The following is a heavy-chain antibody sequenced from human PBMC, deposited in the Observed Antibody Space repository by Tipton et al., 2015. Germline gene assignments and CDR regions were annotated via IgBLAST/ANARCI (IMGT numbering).Heavy chain of an antibody. CDR2: IYDSGTI. CDR3: ARQVGATHFDY. Sequence: GLVKPSETLSLTCIVSGGPFRHFYWNWIRQSPGKGLEWIGYIYDSGTIKYNPSLKSRVNISVDTSQNQFSLKLRSVTAGDTALYYCARQVGATHFDYWGQGTLVTVSS. J-gene: IGHJ4*02. CDR1: GGPFRHFY. V-gene: IGHV4-59*08. D-gene: IGHD1-26*01.